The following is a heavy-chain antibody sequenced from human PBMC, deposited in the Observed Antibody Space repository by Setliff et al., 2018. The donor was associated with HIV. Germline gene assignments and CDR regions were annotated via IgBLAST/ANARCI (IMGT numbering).Heavy chain of an antibody. Sequence: SETLSLTCTVSGGSISSIDYYWSWIRQPPGKGLEWIGYIYYSGSTYYNPSLKSRVTISVDTSKNQFSLKLSSVTAADTAVYYCARDTSRSDESAFDIWGQGTMVTV. CDR3: ARDTSRSDESAFDI. CDR2: IYYSGST. D-gene: IGHD6-19*01. CDR1: GGSISSIDYY. V-gene: IGHV4-30-4*08. J-gene: IGHJ3*02.